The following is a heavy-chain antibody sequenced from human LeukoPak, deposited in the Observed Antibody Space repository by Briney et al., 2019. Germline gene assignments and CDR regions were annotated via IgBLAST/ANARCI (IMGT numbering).Heavy chain of an antibody. V-gene: IGHV3-23*01. CDR2: IGASGEST. CDR1: GITFSNYW. CDR3: AKDIQLST. Sequence: GGSLRLSCAVSGITFSNYWMTWVRQAPGKGLEWVSLIGASGESTYYADSVKGRFTISRDNSKNTLSLQMNSLRVEDTAMYFCAKDIQLSTWGLGTMVTVSS. D-gene: IGHD5-24*01. J-gene: IGHJ3*01.